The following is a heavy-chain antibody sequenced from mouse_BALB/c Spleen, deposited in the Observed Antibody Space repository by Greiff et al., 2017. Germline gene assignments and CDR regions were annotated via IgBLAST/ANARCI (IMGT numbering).Heavy chain of an antibody. CDR1: GFAFSSYD. CDR3: ARHSGNYEGFAY. J-gene: IGHJ3*01. D-gene: IGHD2-1*01. Sequence: EVQGVESGGGLVKPGGSLKLSCAASGFAFSSYDMSWVRQTPEKRLEWVAYISSGGGSTYYPDTVKGRFTISRDNAKNTLYLQMSSLKSEDTAMYYCARHSGNYEGFAYWGQGTLVTVSA. V-gene: IGHV5-12-1*01. CDR2: ISSGGGST.